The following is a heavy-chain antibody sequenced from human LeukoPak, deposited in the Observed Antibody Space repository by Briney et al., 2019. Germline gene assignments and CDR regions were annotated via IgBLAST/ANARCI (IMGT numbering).Heavy chain of an antibody. CDR2: IWYDGSSK. J-gene: IGHJ6*02. CDR3: ARKMNIVGAQGWGYGLDV. V-gene: IGHV3-33*01. CDR1: GFTFSSYG. D-gene: IGHD1-26*01. Sequence: PGRSLRLSCAASGFTFSSYGIHWVRQAPGKGLEWVAVIWYDGSSKYYADSVKGRFTISRDNSKRSLYLQMNSLRAEDTAVYYCARKMNIVGAQGWGYGLDVWGHGTTVTVSS.